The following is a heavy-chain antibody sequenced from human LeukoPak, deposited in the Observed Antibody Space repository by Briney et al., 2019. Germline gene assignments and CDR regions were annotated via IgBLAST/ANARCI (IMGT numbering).Heavy chain of an antibody. CDR3: TTSTRFWGRSDS. J-gene: IGHJ4*02. D-gene: IGHD3-16*01. V-gene: IGHV3-7*01. CDR2: ISEDETKK. CDR1: GITLSRSR. Sequence: PGGSLTLSCAASGITLSRSRRTWVRQAPGKGLEWVANISEDETKKYYVDSVKGRFRISRDNAKTSVYLQMDSLRADDTGTYYCTTSTRFWGRSDSWGQGTLVTVSS.